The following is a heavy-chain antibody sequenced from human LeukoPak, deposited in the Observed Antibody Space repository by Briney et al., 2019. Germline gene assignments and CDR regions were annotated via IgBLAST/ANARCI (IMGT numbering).Heavy chain of an antibody. CDR3: ARGQVGAPKRYFDY. Sequence: SETLSLTCAVSGDSISSYYWGWIRQPPGKGLEWIGYIYYRGSTNNNPSLKSRVTISVDTSKNQFSLKLSSVTAADTAVYYCARGQVGAPKRYFDYWGQGTLVTVSS. D-gene: IGHD1-26*01. CDR1: GDSISSYY. CDR2: IYYRGST. J-gene: IGHJ4*02. V-gene: IGHV4-59*12.